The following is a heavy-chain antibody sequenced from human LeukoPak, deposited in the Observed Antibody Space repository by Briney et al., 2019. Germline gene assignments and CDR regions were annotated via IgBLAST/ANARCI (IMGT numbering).Heavy chain of an antibody. Sequence: HGGSLRLSCAASGFTFSNYIINWVRQAPGKGLEWVSSISSSSSYINYADSVKGRFTISRDNAKNSLYLQMNSLRAEDTAVYYCARGGAMVRGVSPLDFWGQGTLVTVSS. D-gene: IGHD3-10*01. CDR2: ISSSSSYI. V-gene: IGHV3-21*01. CDR3: ARGGAMVRGVSPLDF. J-gene: IGHJ4*02. CDR1: GFTFSNYI.